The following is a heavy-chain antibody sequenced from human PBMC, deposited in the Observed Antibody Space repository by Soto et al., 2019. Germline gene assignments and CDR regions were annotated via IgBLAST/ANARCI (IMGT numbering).Heavy chain of an antibody. V-gene: IGHV4-31*03. D-gene: IGHD2-21*01. CDR3: ARGIPPNVIIFDY. CDR1: GGSISSGGYY. J-gene: IGHJ4*02. CDR2: IYYSGST. Sequence: SETLSLTCTVSGGSISSGGYYWSWIRQHPGKGLEWIGYIYYSGSTYYNPSLKSRVTISVDTSKNQFSLKLSSVAAADTAVYYCARGIPPNVIIFDYWGQGTLVTVSS.